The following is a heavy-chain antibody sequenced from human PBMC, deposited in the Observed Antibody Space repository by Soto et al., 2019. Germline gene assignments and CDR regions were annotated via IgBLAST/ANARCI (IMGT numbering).Heavy chain of an antibody. CDR1: GGTFSSYA. V-gene: IGHV1-69*06. CDR3: ARERTGIAVAGMYWFDP. D-gene: IGHD6-19*01. Sequence: SVKVSCKASGGTFSSYAISWVRQAPGQGLEWMGGIIPIFGTANYAQKFQGRVTITADKSTSTAYMELSSLRSEDTAVYYCARERTGIAVAGMYWFDPWGQGTLVTVSS. J-gene: IGHJ5*02. CDR2: IIPIFGTA.